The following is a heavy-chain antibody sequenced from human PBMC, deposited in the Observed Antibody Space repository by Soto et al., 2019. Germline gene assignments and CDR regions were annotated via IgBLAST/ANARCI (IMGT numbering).Heavy chain of an antibody. D-gene: IGHD6-13*01. V-gene: IGHV4-4*02. CDR3: ARDQGSHPGD. Sequence: QVQLQESGPGLVRPSGTVCLTCAVSGLSISSGDWWSWVRQPPGKGLEWIGEIRHSGSTNYNPSLKSRVTMSVVSSKDLLSLTLTSVTAADTAFYYCARDQGSHPGDWGQGTLVSVSS. J-gene: IGHJ4*02. CDR1: GLSISSGDW. CDR2: IRHSGST.